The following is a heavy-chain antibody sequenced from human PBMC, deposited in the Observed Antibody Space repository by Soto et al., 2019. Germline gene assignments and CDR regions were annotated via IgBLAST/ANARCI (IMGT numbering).Heavy chain of an antibody. D-gene: IGHD1-1*01. CDR2: ISFDGSTK. CDR1: GFTFNNYA. CDR3: ASPRLSSDGTTPIDY. V-gene: IGHV3-30-3*01. J-gene: IGHJ4*02. Sequence: QVQLVESGGGVVQPRRSLRLSCAASGFTFNNYAMHWVRQAPGKGLEWVAVISFDGSTKYYADSVKGRFTISRDNSKNTLYLQMNSLRAEDTAVYYCASPRLSSDGTTPIDYWGQGTLVTVSS.